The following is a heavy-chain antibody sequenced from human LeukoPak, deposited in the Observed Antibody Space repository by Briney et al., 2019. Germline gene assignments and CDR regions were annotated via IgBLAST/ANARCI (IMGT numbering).Heavy chain of an antibody. CDR2: FDPEDGET. D-gene: IGHD2-2*01. CDR1: GYTLTELS. J-gene: IGHJ5*02. Sequence: GASVKVSCKVSGYTLTELSMHWVRQAPGKGLEWMGGFDPEDGETIYAQKFQGRVTMTEDTSTDTAYMELSSLRSEDTAVYYCATYPDIVVVPAANWFDPWGQGTLVTVSS. V-gene: IGHV1-24*01. CDR3: ATYPDIVVVPAANWFDP.